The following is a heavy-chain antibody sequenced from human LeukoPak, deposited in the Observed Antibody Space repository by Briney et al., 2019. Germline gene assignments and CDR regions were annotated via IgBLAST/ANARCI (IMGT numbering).Heavy chain of an antibody. CDR3: ARDSTDGDYDWFDP. J-gene: IGHJ5*02. Sequence: GGSLRLSCAASGFTVSSNYMSWVRQAPGKGLEWVSVIYSGGSTYYADSVKGRFTISRDNSKNTPYLQMNSLRAEDTAVYYCARDSTDGDYDWFDPWGQGTLVTVSS. CDR2: IYSGGST. CDR1: GFTVSSNY. V-gene: IGHV3-53*01. D-gene: IGHD4-17*01.